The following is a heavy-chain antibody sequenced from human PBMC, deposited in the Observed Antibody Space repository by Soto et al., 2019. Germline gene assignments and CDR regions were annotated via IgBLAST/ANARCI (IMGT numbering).Heavy chain of an antibody. Sequence: QVHLVQSGAEVKKPGASVKVSCKASGYTVTRYGITWVRQAHGQGLEWMGWISAHNGNTDSAQKLQGRVIVTRDTSTSTAYMELRSLISDDTAVYYCARGRYGDYWGEGALVPVSS. CDR2: ISAHNGNT. CDR3: ARGRYGDY. D-gene: IGHD1-1*01. V-gene: IGHV1-18*01. CDR1: GYTVTRYG. J-gene: IGHJ4*02.